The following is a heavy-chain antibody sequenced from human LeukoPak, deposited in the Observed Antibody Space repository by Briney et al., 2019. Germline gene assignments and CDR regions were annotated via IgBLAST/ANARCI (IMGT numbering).Heavy chain of an antibody. CDR1: GGSFSGYY. D-gene: IGHD4-17*01. J-gene: IGHJ4*02. CDR2: INHSGST. V-gene: IGHV4-34*01. Sequence: PSVTLSLTCAVYGGSFSGYYWSWIRQPPGKGLEWIGEINHSGSTNYNPSLKSRVTISVDTSKNQFSLKLSSVTAADTAVYYCASRIYGDYALFDYWGQGTLVTVSS. CDR3: ASRIYGDYALFDY.